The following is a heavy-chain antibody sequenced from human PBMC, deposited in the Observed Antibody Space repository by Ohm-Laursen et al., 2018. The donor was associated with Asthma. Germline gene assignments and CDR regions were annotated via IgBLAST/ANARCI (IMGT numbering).Heavy chain of an antibody. CDR2: INHSGGS. CDR3: ARGSIAATLYY. CDR1: GGSFSGYY. D-gene: IGHD6-13*01. V-gene: IGHV4-34*01. Sequence: GTLSLTCSVYGGSFSGYYWSWIRQPPGKGLEWIGEINHSGGSSYNPSLKSRVTVSLDTSKNQFSLSLTSVTAADTAVYYCARGSIAATLYYWGQGSLVTVSS. J-gene: IGHJ4*02.